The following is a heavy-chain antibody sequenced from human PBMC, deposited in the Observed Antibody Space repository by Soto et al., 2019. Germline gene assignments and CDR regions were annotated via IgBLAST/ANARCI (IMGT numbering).Heavy chain of an antibody. D-gene: IGHD6-13*01. CDR3: VRVEFIAEAGAPKYYYYGMDV. Sequence: QVQLVQSGAEVKKPGSSVKVSCKASGGTFRSYAIGWVRQAPGQGLEWMGGIIPIFGTANYAQKFQGRVTITADKSTSIAYMGLSSLRAEDTAGYYCVRVEFIAEAGAPKYYYYGMDVWGQGTTVTVSS. CDR1: GGTFRSYA. CDR2: IIPIFGTA. J-gene: IGHJ6*02. V-gene: IGHV1-69*06.